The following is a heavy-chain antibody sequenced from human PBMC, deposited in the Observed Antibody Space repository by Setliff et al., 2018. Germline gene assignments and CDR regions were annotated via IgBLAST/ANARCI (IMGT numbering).Heavy chain of an antibody. V-gene: IGHV4-4*07. D-gene: IGHD1-26*01. J-gene: IGHJ3*02. CDR2: IYIGGST. Sequence: PSETLSLTCTVSGGSISSYYWSWIRQPAGKGLEWIGHIYIGGSTYYNPSLKSRVTMSVDTSKNQFSLKLSSVTAADTAVYYCARKGISALSGAFDMWGQGTMVTVSS. CDR3: ARKGISALSGAFDM. CDR1: GGSISSYY.